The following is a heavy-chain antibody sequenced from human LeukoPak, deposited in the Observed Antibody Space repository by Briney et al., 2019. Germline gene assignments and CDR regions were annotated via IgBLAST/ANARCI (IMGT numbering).Heavy chain of an antibody. CDR2: INHSGST. J-gene: IGHJ3*02. D-gene: IGHD2-21*02. V-gene: IGHV4-34*01. Sequence: PSETLSLTCAVYGGSFSGYYWSWIRQPPGKGLEWIGEINHSGSTNYNPSLKSRVTISVDTSKNQFSLKLSSVTAADTAVYYCARAGVVTAIRAFDIWGQGTMDTVSS. CDR1: GGSFSGYY. CDR3: ARAGVVTAIRAFDI.